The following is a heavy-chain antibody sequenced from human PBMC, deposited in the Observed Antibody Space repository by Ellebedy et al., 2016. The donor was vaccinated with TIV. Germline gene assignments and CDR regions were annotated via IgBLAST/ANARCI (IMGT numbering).Heavy chain of an antibody. D-gene: IGHD2-15*01. CDR1: EFTFSTYA. Sequence: GESLKISCVASEFTFSTYAMSWVRQAPGKGLEWVSYISSSSRTIYYADSVKGRFTISRDNAKNSLYLQMNSLRAEDTAVYYCASLGVRYCSGGSCYEASDYWGQGTLVTVSS. V-gene: IGHV3-48*04. J-gene: IGHJ4*02. CDR2: ISSSSRTI. CDR3: ASLGVRYCSGGSCYEASDY.